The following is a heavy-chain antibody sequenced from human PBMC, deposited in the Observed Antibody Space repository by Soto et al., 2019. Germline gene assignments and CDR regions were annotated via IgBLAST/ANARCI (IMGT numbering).Heavy chain of an antibody. Sequence: GGSLRLSCAASGFTFSNYWMHWVRQTPGMGLVWVSHINIDGSDTTYADSVRGRFTISRDNAKNTLYLHLNSVTPEDTAVYYCVRLIGNSWLDFWGQGTLVTVSS. D-gene: IGHD1-26*01. J-gene: IGHJ5*01. CDR2: INIDGSDT. CDR1: GFTFSNYW. CDR3: VRLIGNSWLDF. V-gene: IGHV3-74*01.